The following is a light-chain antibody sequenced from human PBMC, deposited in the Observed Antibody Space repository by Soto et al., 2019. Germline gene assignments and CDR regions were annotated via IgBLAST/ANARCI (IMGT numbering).Light chain of an antibody. CDR3: QQTYSTPRT. J-gene: IGKJ1*01. V-gene: IGKV1-39*01. CDR1: QSISSY. Sequence: DIQMTQSPSSLSASVGDLVTITCRASQSISSYLNWYQQKPGKPPKLLIYAVSSFQSGVPSRFSGSGSGTDFSLTITSLQPEDFATYYCQQTYSTPRTFGQGTKVEIK. CDR2: AVS.